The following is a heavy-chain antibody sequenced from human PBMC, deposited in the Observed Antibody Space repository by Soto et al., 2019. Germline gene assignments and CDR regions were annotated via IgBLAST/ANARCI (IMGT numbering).Heavy chain of an antibody. Sequence: GSLTLSCAASGVTFTSYTMNWVRQAPGKGLEWVSSISSSSDYIYYADSMKGRVTISRDNAKNSLFLDMNSLTGEDTAVYYCARARVYATGPLDFWGQGTLVTVSS. CDR2: ISSSSDYI. V-gene: IGHV3-21*06. CDR1: GVTFTSYT. D-gene: IGHD6-13*01. CDR3: ARARVYATGPLDF. J-gene: IGHJ4*02.